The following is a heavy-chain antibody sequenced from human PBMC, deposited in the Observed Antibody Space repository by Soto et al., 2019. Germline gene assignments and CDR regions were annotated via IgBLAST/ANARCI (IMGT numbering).Heavy chain of an antibody. D-gene: IGHD2-21*02. J-gene: IGHJ4*02. CDR3: ARDERDSCSGGDCFYFDF. Sequence: QVQLVQSGGEVKKPGASVKVSCKASGYTFTNYGISWVRQAPGQGLEWLGWISTYNSNTNSAPRLQGRLTMTTDTSTSTAYMELRSLTSDDTAVYYCARDERDSCSGGDCFYFDFWCQGTLVTVSS. CDR2: ISTYNSNT. CDR1: GYTFTNYG. V-gene: IGHV1-18*04.